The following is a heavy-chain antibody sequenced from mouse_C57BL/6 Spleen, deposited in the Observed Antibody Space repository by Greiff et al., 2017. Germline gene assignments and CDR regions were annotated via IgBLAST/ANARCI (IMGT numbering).Heavy chain of an antibody. D-gene: IGHD3-3*01. Sequence: EVQLVESGGGLVKPGGSLKLSCAASGFTFSDYGMHWVRQAPEKGLEWVAYISSGSSTINYADTVKGRFTITRDNAENTLFLQMTSLRSEDTAMYYCARRGRVTGTYAMDYWGQGTSVTVSS. CDR3: ARRGRVTGTYAMDY. V-gene: IGHV5-17*01. CDR1: GFTFSDYG. J-gene: IGHJ4*01. CDR2: ISSGSSTI.